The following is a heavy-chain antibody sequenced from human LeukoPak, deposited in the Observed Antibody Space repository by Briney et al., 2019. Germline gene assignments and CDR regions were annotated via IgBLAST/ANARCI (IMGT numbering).Heavy chain of an antibody. D-gene: IGHD2-2*01. V-gene: IGHV3-53*01. CDR2: IYSGGST. CDR1: GFTVSSNY. Sequence: GGSLRLSCAASGFTVSSNYMSWVRQAPGKGLEWVSVIYSGGSTYYEDSVKGRFTISRDNSKNTLYLQMNSLRAEDTAVYYCARGYCSSTSCYDVWRPLDYWGQGTLVTVSS. J-gene: IGHJ4*02. CDR3: ARGYCSSTSCYDVWRPLDY.